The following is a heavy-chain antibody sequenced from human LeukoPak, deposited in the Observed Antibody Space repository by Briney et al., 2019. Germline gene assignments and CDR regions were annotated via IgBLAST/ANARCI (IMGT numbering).Heavy chain of an antibody. D-gene: IGHD3-9*01. CDR2: ISAYNGNT. J-gene: IGHJ3*02. CDR3: ARVYPSLDDILTGYYNGAFDI. CDR1: GYTFTSYG. Sequence: ASVKVSCKASGYTFTSYGISWVRQAPGQGLEWMGWISAYNGNTNYAQKLQGRVTMTTDTSTSTAYMELRSLRSDDTAVYYCARVYPSLDDILTGYYNGAFDIWGQGTMVTVSS. V-gene: IGHV1-18*01.